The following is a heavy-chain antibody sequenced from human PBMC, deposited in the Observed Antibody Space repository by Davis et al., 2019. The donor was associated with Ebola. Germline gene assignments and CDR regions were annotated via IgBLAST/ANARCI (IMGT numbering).Heavy chain of an antibody. V-gene: IGHV3-30*14. CDR2: ISYDGSNK. CDR3: ARDRPWLQLGDYYYGMDV. D-gene: IGHD5-24*01. J-gene: IGHJ6*02. CDR1: GFTFSSYA. Sequence: GESLKISCAASGFTFSSYAMHWVRQAPGKGLEWVAVISYDGSNKYYADSVKGRFTISRHNSKNTLYLQMNSLRAEDTAVYYCARDRPWLQLGDYYYGMDVWGQGTTVTVSS.